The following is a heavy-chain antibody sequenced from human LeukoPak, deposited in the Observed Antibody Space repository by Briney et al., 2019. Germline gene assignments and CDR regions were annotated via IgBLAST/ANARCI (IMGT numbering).Heavy chain of an antibody. Sequence: SETLSLTCTVSGGFISSYYWSWIRQPPGKGLEWIGYIYYSGSTNYNPSLKSRVTISVDTSKNQFSLKLSSVTAADTAVYYCARSTPYISNWGQGTLVTVSS. V-gene: IGHV4-59*01. CDR3: ARSTPYISN. CDR1: GGFISSYY. J-gene: IGHJ4*02. CDR2: IYYSGST.